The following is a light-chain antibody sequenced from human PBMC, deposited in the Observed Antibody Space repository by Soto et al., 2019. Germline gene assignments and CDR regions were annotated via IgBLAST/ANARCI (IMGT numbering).Light chain of an antibody. CDR2: NAS. J-gene: IGKJ2*01. CDR3: QQYNSYPYT. Sequence: DIQMTQSPSTLSASVGDRVTITCRASQGISTWLAWYQQKPGEAPKVLIYNASSLESGVPSRFSGSGSETEFTLTISSLQPDDFATYYCQQYNSYPYTFGHGTKVEIK. CDR1: QGISTW. V-gene: IGKV1-5*01.